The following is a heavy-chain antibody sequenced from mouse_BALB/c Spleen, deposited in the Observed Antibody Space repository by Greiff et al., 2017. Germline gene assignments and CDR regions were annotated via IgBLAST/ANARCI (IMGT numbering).Heavy chain of an antibody. J-gene: IGHJ4*01. CDR1: GFTFSSYT. V-gene: IGHV5-12-2*01. Sequence: EVNLVESGGGLVQPGGSLKLSCAASGFTFSSYTMSWVRQTPEKRLEWVAYISNGGGSTYYPDTVKGRFTISRDNAKNTLYLQMSSLKSEDTAMYYCARHYRYDGGYAMDYWGQGTSVTVSS. CDR2: ISNGGGST. D-gene: IGHD2-14*01. CDR3: ARHYRYDGGYAMDY.